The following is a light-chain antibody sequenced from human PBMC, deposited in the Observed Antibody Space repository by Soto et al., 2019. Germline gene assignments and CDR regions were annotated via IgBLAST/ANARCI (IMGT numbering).Light chain of an antibody. J-gene: IGKJ1*01. CDR1: QRISISY. CDR3: QQYGGSPWT. CDR2: GTS. Sequence: EIVLTQSPGTLSLSPGERATLSCRASQRISISYLAWYQQRPGQAPSLLIYGTSSRATGIPDRFSGSGSGTDFTLTISRLEPEDFAVYYCQQYGGSPWTFGQGTKGEIK. V-gene: IGKV3-20*01.